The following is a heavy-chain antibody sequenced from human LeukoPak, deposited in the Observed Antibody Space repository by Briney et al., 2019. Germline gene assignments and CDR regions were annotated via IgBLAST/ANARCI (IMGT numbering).Heavy chain of an antibody. Sequence: PSETLSLTCTVSGGSISSSSYYWGWIRQPPGKGLEWIGSIYYSGSTYYNPSLKSRVTISVDTSKNQFSLKLSSVTAADTAVYYCARGRYYYDSSGYYYWGQGTLVTVSS. CDR1: GGSISSSSYY. CDR3: ARGRYYYDSSGYYY. CDR2: IYYSGST. D-gene: IGHD3-22*01. V-gene: IGHV4-39*07. J-gene: IGHJ4*02.